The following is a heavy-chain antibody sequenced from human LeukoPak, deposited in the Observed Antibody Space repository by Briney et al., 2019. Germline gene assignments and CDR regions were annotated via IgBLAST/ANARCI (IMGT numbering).Heavy chain of an antibody. CDR1: GYTFSSYW. J-gene: IGHJ4*02. V-gene: IGHV3-7*01. CDR2: IKQDGSEK. CDR3: AREWDGARPIGFDY. D-gene: IGHD6-6*01. Sequence: GASVKVSCKASGYTFSSYWMSWVRQAPGKGLEWVANIKQDGSEKYYVDSVKGRFTISRDNAKNSLYLQMNSLRAEDTAVYYCAREWDGARPIGFDYWGQGTLVTVSS.